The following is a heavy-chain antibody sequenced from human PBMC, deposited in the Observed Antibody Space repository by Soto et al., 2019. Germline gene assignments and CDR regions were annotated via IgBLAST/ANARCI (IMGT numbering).Heavy chain of an antibody. CDR1: GGTSRSSSYY. CDR2: IYYSGST. D-gene: IGHD4-17*01. J-gene: IGHJ6*02. V-gene: IGHV4-39*01. Sequence: SETHSLTSTVSGGTSRSSSYYSGCIRKPPGKGLEWIGSIYYSGSTYYNPSLKSRVTISVDTSKNQFSLKLSSVTAADTAVYYCARHGTGDRYGMEVWGQGTTVTVSS. CDR3: ARHGTGDRYGMEV.